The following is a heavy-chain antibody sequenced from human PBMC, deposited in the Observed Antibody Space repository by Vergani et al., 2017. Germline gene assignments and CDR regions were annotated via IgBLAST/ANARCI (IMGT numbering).Heavy chain of an antibody. CDR1: GFTFSSYS. D-gene: IGHD1-26*01. V-gene: IGHV3-21*01. CDR2: ISSSSSYT. Sequence: EVQLVESGGGLVKPGGSLRLSCAASGFTFSSYSMNWVRQAPGKGLEWVSSISSSSSYTNYADSVKGRFTISRDNAKNSLYLQMNSLRAEDTAVYYCARDGIGYSGSYYVFYYYMDVWGKGTTVTVSS. CDR3: ARDGIGYSGSYYVFYYYMDV. J-gene: IGHJ6*03.